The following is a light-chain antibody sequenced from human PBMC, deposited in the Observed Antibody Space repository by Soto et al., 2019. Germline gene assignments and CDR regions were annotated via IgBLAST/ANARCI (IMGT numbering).Light chain of an antibody. CDR2: GAS. CDR3: QHYGRSPRT. CDR1: QSVSSNY. V-gene: IGKV3-20*01. J-gene: IGKJ1*01. Sequence: EIVLTQSPGTLSLSPGERATLSCRASQSVSSNYLAWYQQKLGQAPRLLIHGASRRATGIPDRFSGSGSGTDFTLTISRLEPEDFAVYYCQHYGRSPRTFGQGTKVEIK.